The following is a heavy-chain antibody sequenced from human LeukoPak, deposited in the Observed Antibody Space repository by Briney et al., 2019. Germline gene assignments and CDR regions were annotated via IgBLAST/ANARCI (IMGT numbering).Heavy chain of an antibody. D-gene: IGHD2-8*01. CDR3: ARYAQLMVYANYYYYGMDV. CDR2: IYYSGST. Sequence: SETLSLTCTVSGGSVSSGSYYWSWIRQPPGKGLEWIGYIYYSGSTNYNPSLKSRVTISVDTSKNQFSLKLSSVTAADTAVYYCARYAQLMVYANYYYYGMDVWGQGTTVTVSS. V-gene: IGHV4-61*01. J-gene: IGHJ6*02. CDR1: GGSVSSGSYY.